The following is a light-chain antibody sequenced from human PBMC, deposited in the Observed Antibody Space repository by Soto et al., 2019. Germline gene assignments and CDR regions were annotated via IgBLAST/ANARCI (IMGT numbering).Light chain of an antibody. CDR1: QSVSSSY. V-gene: IGKV3D-15*01. CDR3: QQYNNWPHT. J-gene: IGKJ4*01. CDR2: GAS. Sequence: ETVMTQSPATLSVSPGERATLSCRPSQSVSSSYLAWCQQRPGQAPRLLIYGASTRATGIPARFRGSGSGTEFTLTICSLQSEDFALYYCQQYNNWPHTFGGGTKVDIK.